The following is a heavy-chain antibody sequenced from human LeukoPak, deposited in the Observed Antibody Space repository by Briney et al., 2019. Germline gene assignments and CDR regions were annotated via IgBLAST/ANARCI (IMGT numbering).Heavy chain of an antibody. CDR2: IYPGDSDT. CDR1: GYSFTSYW. V-gene: IGHV5-51*01. J-gene: IGHJ5*02. D-gene: IGHD6-13*01. Sequence: GESLKISCKGSGYSFTSYWIGWVRQMPGKGLEWMGIIYPGDSDTRYSPSFQGQVTISADKSISTAYLQWSSLKASDTAMYYYARHWVVAAAGNWFDPWGQGTLVTVSS. CDR3: ARHWVVAAAGNWFDP.